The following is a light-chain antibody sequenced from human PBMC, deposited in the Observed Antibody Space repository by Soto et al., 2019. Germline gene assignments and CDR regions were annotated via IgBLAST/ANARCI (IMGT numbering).Light chain of an antibody. CDR3: AAWDDSLKGWV. V-gene: IGLV1-44*01. CDR2: ANN. J-gene: IGLJ3*02. Sequence: QSVLTQPPSASGTPGQRVTISCSGSSSNIGSENVNWYQQVPGTAPKLLIYANNQQPSGVPDRFSVSKSGTSASLAIGGLQSEDEADYYCAAWDDSLKGWVFGGGTKLTVL. CDR1: SSNIGSEN.